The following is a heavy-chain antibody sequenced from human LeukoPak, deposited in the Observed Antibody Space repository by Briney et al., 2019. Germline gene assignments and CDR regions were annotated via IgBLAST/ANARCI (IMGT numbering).Heavy chain of an antibody. CDR3: ARDRSVAGGFDY. CDR2: INPNSGGT. V-gene: IGHV1-2*02. CDR1: GYTFTGYY. Sequence: ASVKVSCKASGYTFTGYYIHWVRQAPGQGLEWMGWINPNSGGTNSAQKFQGRVTMTRDTSISTAYMELRSLRSDDTAVYYCARDRSVAGGFDYWGQGTLVTVSS. D-gene: IGHD6-19*01. J-gene: IGHJ4*02.